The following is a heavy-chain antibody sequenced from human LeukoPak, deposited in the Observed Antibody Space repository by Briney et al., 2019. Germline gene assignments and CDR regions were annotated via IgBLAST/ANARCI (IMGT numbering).Heavy chain of an antibody. D-gene: IGHD3-22*01. CDR3: ARDQRYYESSGYYGSVPYYYYGMDV. V-gene: IGHV1-69*13. J-gene: IGHJ6*02. Sequence: SVKVSCKASGGTFSSYAISWVRQAPGQGLEWMGGIIPIFGTANYAQKFQGRVTITADESTSTAYMELSSLRSEDTAVYYCARDQRYYESSGYYGSVPYYYYGMDVWGQGTTVTVAS. CDR1: GGTFSSYA. CDR2: IIPIFGTA.